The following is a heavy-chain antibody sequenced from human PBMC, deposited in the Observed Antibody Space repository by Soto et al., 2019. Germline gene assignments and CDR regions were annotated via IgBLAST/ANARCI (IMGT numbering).Heavy chain of an antibody. CDR3: ARGRSITMLRGLNRYFDY. Sequence: SETLSLTCTVSGDFISTFYWNWIRQAPWKGLEHIGYTSYTGYSNYNPSLKIRVAMSLDASKNQFSLRLSSVTAADTAVYFCARGRSITMLRGLNRYFDYWCQGALVTVSS. J-gene: IGHJ4*02. V-gene: IGHV4-59*01. D-gene: IGHD3-10*01. CDR1: GDFISTFY. CDR2: TSYTGYS.